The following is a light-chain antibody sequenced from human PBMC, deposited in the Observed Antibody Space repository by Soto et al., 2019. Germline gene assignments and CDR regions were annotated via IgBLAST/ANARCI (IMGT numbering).Light chain of an antibody. J-gene: IGLJ3*02. CDR1: IRDVGAYHL. CDR3: SSFTTRSTLV. V-gene: IGLV2-14*01. Sequence: QSALTQPASVSGSPGQSITISCTGTIRDVGAYHLVSWYQQHPGEVPKLIIFEVRNRPSGISYRFSGSKSGNTASLTISGLHAEDEADYYCSSFTTRSTLVFGGGTKLTVL. CDR2: EVR.